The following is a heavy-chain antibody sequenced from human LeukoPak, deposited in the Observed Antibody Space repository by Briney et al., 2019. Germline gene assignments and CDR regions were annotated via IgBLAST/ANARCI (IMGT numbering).Heavy chain of an antibody. CDR1: GGSISSYY. D-gene: IGHD3-22*01. CDR2: IYYTGST. Sequence: PSETLSLTCTVSGGSISSYYWSWIRQPPGKGLEWIGYIYYTGSTNYNPSLKSRVTISVDTSKKQFSLKLSSVAAADTAVYYCARHRHYYESSGDTYYFDYWGQGTLATVSS. J-gene: IGHJ4*02. V-gene: IGHV4-59*08. CDR3: ARHRHYYESSGDTYYFDY.